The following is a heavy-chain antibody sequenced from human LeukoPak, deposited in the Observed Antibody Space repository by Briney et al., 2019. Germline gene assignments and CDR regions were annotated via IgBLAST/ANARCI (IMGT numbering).Heavy chain of an antibody. J-gene: IGHJ4*02. CDR2: IWYDGSNK. V-gene: IGHV3-33*01. CDR3: ARVDYYGSGPLDY. Sequence: PGGSLRLSCAASGFTFSSYGMHWVRQAPGKGLEWVAVIWYDGSNKYYADSVKGRFTISRDNSKNTLYLQMNSLRAEDTAVYYCARVDYYGSGPLDYWGQGTLVTVPS. D-gene: IGHD3-10*01. CDR1: GFTFSSYG.